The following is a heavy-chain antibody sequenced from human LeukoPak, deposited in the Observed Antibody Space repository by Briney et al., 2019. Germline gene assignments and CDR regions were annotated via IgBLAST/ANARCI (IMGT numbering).Heavy chain of an antibody. V-gene: IGHV4-39*07. J-gene: IGHJ4*02. CDR3: SGGYRYGAFDF. Sequence: SETLSLTCTVSGGSISSSSYYWGWIRQPPGKGLEWIGSIYYSGSTYYNPSLKSRATISLDKSKKQFSLKVTSLTAADTAVYYCSGGYRYGAFDFWGQGTLVTVSS. D-gene: IGHD5-18*01. CDR1: GGSISSSSYY. CDR2: IYYSGST.